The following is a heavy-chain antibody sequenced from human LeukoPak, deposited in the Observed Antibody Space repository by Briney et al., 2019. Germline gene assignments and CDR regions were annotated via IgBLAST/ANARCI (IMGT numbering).Heavy chain of an antibody. J-gene: IGHJ4*02. CDR2: IYYSGST. V-gene: IGHV4-39*01. D-gene: IGHD3-10*01. CDR3: ARTRYYYNSRSYGAPYYFDY. Sequence: SETLSLTCAVYGGSFTTYYWGWIRQPPGKGLEWIGSIYYSGSTYYNPSLKSRVTISVDTSKNQFSLKLSSVTAADTAVYYCARTRYYYNSRSYGAPYYFDYWGQGTLVTVSS. CDR1: GGSFTTYY.